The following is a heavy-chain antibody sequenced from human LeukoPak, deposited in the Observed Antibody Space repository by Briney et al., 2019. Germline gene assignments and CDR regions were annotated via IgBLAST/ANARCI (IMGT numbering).Heavy chain of an antibody. CDR3: ARDPAGDFWSGYYTGGFLGY. CDR2: ISAYNGNT. D-gene: IGHD3-3*01. Sequence: ASVKVSCKASGYTFTSYGISWVRQAPGQGLEWMGWISAYNGNTNYAQKLQGRVTMTTDTSTSTAYKELRSLRSDDTAVYYCARDPAGDFWSGYYTGGFLGYWGQGTLVTVSS. CDR1: GYTFTSYG. J-gene: IGHJ4*02. V-gene: IGHV1-18*01.